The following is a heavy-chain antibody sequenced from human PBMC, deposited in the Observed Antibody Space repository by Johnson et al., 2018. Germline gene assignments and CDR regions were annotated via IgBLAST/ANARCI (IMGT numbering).Heavy chain of an antibody. J-gene: IGHJ6*02. CDR2: IIPIFGTS. Sequence: QVRLVQAGAEVKKPRSSVKVSCKASGGTFSNHGISWVRQAPGQALAWMGGIIPIFGTSHSAQKFKGRVTITADDSTSTAYTDLRKQRSEDTAVYYCARDLGTAKADYGMDVWGQGTTVTVSS. CDR1: GGTFSNHG. D-gene: IGHD5-18*01. V-gene: IGHV1-69*12. CDR3: ARDLGTAKADYGMDV.